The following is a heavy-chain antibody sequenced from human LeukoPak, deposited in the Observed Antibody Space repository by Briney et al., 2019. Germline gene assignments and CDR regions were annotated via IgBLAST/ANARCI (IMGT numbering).Heavy chain of an antibody. CDR3: AKPAKTDYADY. CDR1: GFTFSSHE. Sequence: GGSLRLSSAASGFTFSSHEMNWVRQAPGKGLEWVSYISSSGSTIYYADSVKGRFTISRDNAKNSLYLQMNSLRAEDTALYYCAKPAKTDYADYWGQGTLVTVSS. V-gene: IGHV3-48*03. D-gene: IGHD1-14*01. J-gene: IGHJ4*02. CDR2: ISSSGSTI.